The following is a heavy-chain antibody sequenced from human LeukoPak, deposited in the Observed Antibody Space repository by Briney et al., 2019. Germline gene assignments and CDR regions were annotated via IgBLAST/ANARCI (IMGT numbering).Heavy chain of an antibody. CDR2: ISGSGGST. Sequence: PGGSLRLSCAASGLTFRSYAMSWVRQAPGKGLDWVSAISGSGGSTYYADSVKGRFTISRDNSKNTLYLQMNSLRAEDTAVYYCASVIAADGDDYWGQGTLVTVSS. V-gene: IGHV3-23*01. CDR3: ASVIAADGDDY. CDR1: GLTFRSYA. D-gene: IGHD6-13*01. J-gene: IGHJ4*02.